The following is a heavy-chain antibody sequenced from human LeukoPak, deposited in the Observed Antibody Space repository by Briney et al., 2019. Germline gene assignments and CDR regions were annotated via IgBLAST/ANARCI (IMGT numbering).Heavy chain of an antibody. CDR2: INPSGGST. D-gene: IGHD6-13*01. Sequence: ASVKVSCKASGGTFSSYAISWVRQAPGQGLEWMGIINPSGGSTSYAQKFQGRVTMTRDTSTSTVYMELSSLRSEDTAVYYCARDSSSPDYWGQGTLVTVSS. V-gene: IGHV1-46*01. CDR3: ARDSSSPDY. J-gene: IGHJ4*02. CDR1: GGTFSSYA.